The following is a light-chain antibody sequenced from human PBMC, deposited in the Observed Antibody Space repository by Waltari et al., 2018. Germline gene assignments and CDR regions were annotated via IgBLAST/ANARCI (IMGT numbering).Light chain of an antibody. CDR2: KAS. V-gene: IGKV1-5*03. CDR1: QSISSW. Sequence: DIQMTQSPSTLSASVGDRVTITCRASQSISSWLAWYQQKPGKAPKLLIYKASSLESGVPSRFSGSGSGTEFTLTNSSLQPDDFATYYCQHYNSYLGTFGQGTKVEIK. CDR3: QHYNSYLGT. J-gene: IGKJ1*01.